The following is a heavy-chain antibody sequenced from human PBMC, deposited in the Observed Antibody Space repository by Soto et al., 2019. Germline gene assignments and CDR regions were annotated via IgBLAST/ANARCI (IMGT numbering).Heavy chain of an antibody. J-gene: IGHJ4*02. V-gene: IGHV3-23*01. D-gene: IGHD3-10*01. CDR2: ISGSGGST. CDR1: GFTFSSYA. Sequence: EVQLLESGGGLVQPGGSLRLSCAASGFTFSSYAMSWVRQAPGKGLEWVSAISGSGGSTYYADSVKGRFTISRDNCKNPLYLLMYVFWAEYTCLYYCANDLRSSAMDRGVFSPSCWAQGSLVAVSS. CDR3: ANDLRSSAMDRGVFSPSC.